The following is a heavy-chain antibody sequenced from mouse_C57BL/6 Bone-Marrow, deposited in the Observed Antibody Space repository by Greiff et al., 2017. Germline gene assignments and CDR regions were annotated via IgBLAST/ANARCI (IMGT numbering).Heavy chain of an antibody. Sequence: QVQLQQPGAELVKPGASVKLSCKASGYTFTSYWMHWVKQRPGQGLEWIGMIHPNSGSTNYNEKFKGKATLTADKSSSTAYMELRSLTSEDSAVYFCARTPHYYGSSYGDWYFDVWGTGTTVTVSS. J-gene: IGHJ1*03. CDR1: GYTFTSYW. V-gene: IGHV1-64*01. D-gene: IGHD1-1*01. CDR2: IHPNSGST. CDR3: ARTPHYYGSSYGDWYFDV.